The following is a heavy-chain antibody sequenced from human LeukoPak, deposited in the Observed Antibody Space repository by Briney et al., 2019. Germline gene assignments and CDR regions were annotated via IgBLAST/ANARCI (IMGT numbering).Heavy chain of an antibody. D-gene: IGHD1-26*01. J-gene: IGHJ4*02. Sequence: SETLSLTCTVSGGSISSGYYWGWIRQPPGKGLEWIGSIYHSGSTYYNPSLKSRVTMSIDTSKNQFSLRLNSVTAADTAVYYCTRDTTRYDYWGQGTLVTVSS. CDR3: TRDTTRYDY. CDR1: GGSISSGYY. CDR2: IYHSGST. V-gene: IGHV4-38-2*02.